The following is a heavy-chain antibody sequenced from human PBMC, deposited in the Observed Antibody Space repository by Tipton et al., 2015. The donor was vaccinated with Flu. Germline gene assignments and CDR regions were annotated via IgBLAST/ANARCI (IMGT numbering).Heavy chain of an antibody. V-gene: IGHV6-1*01. D-gene: IGHD1-14*01. CDR1: GESVSTFGAA. CDR3: ARGRDNAFDV. J-gene: IGHJ3*01. Sequence: GLVKPSQTLSLTCAISGESVSTFGAAWNVSRLSPSRGLEWLGRAYARSKWEIDYAVSVRGRLTINVDTSKNHVSLQLNSVTPTDTSVYYCARGRDNAFDVWGQETKVTVSS. CDR2: AYARSKWEI.